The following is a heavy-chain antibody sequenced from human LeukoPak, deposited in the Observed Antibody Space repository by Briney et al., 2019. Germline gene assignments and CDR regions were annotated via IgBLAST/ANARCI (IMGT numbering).Heavy chain of an antibody. CDR3: ARGGDEGIAAHRFDY. CDR2: IIPIFGTA. J-gene: IGHJ4*02. Sequence: SVKASCKASGGTFSSYAISWVRQAPGQGLECMGGIIPIFGTANYAQKFQGRVTISTDESTSTAYMELSSLRSEDTAVYYCARGGDEGIAAHRFDYWGQGTLVTVSS. CDR1: GGTFSSYA. V-gene: IGHV1-69*05. D-gene: IGHD6-13*01.